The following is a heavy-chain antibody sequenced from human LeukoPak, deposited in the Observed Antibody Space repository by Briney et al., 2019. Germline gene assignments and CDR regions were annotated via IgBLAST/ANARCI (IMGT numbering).Heavy chain of an antibody. D-gene: IGHD4-17*01. V-gene: IGHV3-23*01. Sequence: GGSLRLSCAASGYSFRSYAMTWVRQAPGNGLERVSCISGNGVNTYYANSVKGRFTVSRDNSKNTLFLQMNSLGAEDTAIYYCAKGRYGDYDLGYWGQGTLVTVSS. CDR2: ISGNGVNT. J-gene: IGHJ4*02. CDR3: AKGRYGDYDLGY. CDR1: GYSFRSYA.